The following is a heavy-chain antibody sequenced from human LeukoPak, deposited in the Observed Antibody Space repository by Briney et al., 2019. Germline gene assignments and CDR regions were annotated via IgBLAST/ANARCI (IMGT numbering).Heavy chain of an antibody. D-gene: IGHD6-13*01. CDR1: GFTFSSFG. J-gene: IGHJ4*02. CDR2: ISYDESNK. V-gene: IGHV3-30*18. Sequence: GGSLRLSCAASGFTFSSFGMHWVRQAPGKGLEWVAVISYDESNKYYADSVKGRFTISRDNSKNTLYLQMNSLRAEDTAVYHCAKRMGPSIAAADLDYWGQGTLVIVSS. CDR3: AKRMGPSIAAADLDY.